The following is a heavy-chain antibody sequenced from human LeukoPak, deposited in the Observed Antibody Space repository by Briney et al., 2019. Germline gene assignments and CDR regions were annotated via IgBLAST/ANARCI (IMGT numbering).Heavy chain of an antibody. J-gene: IGHJ4*02. CDR1: GGSISSSSYY. D-gene: IGHD2-2*01. Sequence: SETLSLTCTVSGGSISSSSYYWGWIRQPPGKGLEWIGSIYYSGSTYYNPSLKSRVTISVDTSKNQFSLKLSSVTAADTAVYYCARLVVPAAMSPKGLYYFAYWGQGTLVTVSS. V-gene: IGHV4-39*01. CDR3: ARLVVPAAMSPKGLYYFAY. CDR2: IYYSGST.